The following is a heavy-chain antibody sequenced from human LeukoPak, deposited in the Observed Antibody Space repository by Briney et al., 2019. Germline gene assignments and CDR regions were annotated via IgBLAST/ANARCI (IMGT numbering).Heavy chain of an antibody. V-gene: IGHV4-38-2*01. CDR3: ARTVGPFGVEHRGYFDY. CDR2: IYHSGST. Sequence: SETLSLTRAVSGYSISSGYYWGWIRQPPGKGLEWIGSIYHSGSTYYNPSLKRRVTISVDTSKNQFSLKLSSVTAADTAVYYCARTVGPFGVEHRGYFDYWGQGTLVTVSS. CDR1: GYSISSGYY. J-gene: IGHJ4*02. D-gene: IGHD3-3*01.